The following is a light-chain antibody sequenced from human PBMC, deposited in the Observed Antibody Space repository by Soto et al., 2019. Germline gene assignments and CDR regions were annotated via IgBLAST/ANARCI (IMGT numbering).Light chain of an antibody. CDR3: QQYSIWPRT. J-gene: IGKJ1*01. CDR2: AAS. V-gene: IGKV3D-15*01. Sequence: TQCPATMSVSTGERATLSGMARQSVSSNFACYQQTPGQPPRLLIYAASTSATGIPHSFSGSGSATESTLIISSLQSEDFAVYYCQQYSIWPRTFGQGTKVDIK. CDR1: QSVSSN.